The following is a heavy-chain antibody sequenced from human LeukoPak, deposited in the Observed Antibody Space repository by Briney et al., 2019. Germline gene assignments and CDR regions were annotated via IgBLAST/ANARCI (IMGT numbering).Heavy chain of an antibody. J-gene: IGHJ4*02. CDR2: IIPIFGTA. CDR3: ARDTQLLWFGEA. CDR1: GYTFNSYG. D-gene: IGHD3-10*01. Sequence: SVKVSCKTSGYTFNSYGISWVRQAPGQGLEWMGGIIPIFGTANYAQKFQGRVTITADESTSTAYMELSSLRSEDTAVYYCARDTQLLWFGEAWGQGTLVTVSS. V-gene: IGHV1-69*13.